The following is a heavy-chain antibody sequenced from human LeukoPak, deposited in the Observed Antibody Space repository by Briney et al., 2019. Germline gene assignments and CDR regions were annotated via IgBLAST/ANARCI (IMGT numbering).Heavy chain of an antibody. D-gene: IGHD2-2*01. Sequence: PGGSLRLSCAASGFTFSDYYMSWIRQAPGKGLEWVSGISWNSGDIDYADSVKGRFTISRDNAKHSLYLQMNSLRAEDLAFYYCVKSYFSSISCSYFDYWGQGTVVTVSS. J-gene: IGHJ4*02. CDR3: VKSYFSSISCSYFDY. V-gene: IGHV3-9*03. CDR2: ISWNSGDI. CDR1: GFTFSDYY.